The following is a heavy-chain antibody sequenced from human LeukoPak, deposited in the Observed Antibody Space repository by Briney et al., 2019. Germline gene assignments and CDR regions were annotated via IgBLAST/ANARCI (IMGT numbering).Heavy chain of an antibody. CDR1: GGSISSGGHY. J-gene: IGHJ5*02. CDR3: ARDHAYDSSGYYNWFDP. V-gene: IGHV4-61*02. CDR2: IYTSGST. Sequence: SQTLSLTCTVSGGSISSGGHYWSWIRQPAGKGLEWIGRIYTSGSTNYNPSLRSRVTISVDTSKNQFSLKLSSVTAADTAVYYCARDHAYDSSGYYNWFDPWGQGTLVTVSS. D-gene: IGHD3-22*01.